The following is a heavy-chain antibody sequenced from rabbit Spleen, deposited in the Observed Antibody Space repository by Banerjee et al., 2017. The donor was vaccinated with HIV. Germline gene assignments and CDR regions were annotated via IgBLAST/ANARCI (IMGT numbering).Heavy chain of an antibody. V-gene: IGHV1S40*01. CDR2: IYTGGSGGI. Sequence: QTLGESGGDLVKPGASLTLTCTASGFHLSNYYYIYWVRQAPEKGLEWIGCIYTGGSGGIYYASWAGGRLTISKTSSTTVTLQMTSLTAADTATYFCGRSSNAGYAGYGYGSNLWGQGTLVTVS. CDR3: GRSSNAGYAGYGYGSNL. D-gene: IGHD7-1*01. CDR1: GFHLSNYYY. J-gene: IGHJ4*01.